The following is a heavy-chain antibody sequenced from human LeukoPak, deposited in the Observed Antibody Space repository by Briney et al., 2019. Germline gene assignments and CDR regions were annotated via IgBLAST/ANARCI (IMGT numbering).Heavy chain of an antibody. CDR3: ARGWWFGELTYYYYMDV. CDR2: INTNTGNP. J-gene: IGHJ6*03. CDR1: GYTFTSYA. D-gene: IGHD3-10*01. V-gene: IGHV7-4-1*02. Sequence: GASVKVSCKASGYTFTSYAMNWVRQAPGQGLEWMGWINTNTGNPTYAQGFTGRFVFSLDTSASTAYLQISSLKAEDTAVYYCARGWWFGELTYYYYMDVWGKGTTVTVSS.